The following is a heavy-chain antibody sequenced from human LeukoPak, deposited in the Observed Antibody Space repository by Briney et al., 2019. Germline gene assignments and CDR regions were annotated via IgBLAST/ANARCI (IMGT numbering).Heavy chain of an antibody. CDR2: IDHRGTA. Sequence: LETLSLTCAVYGASYNAYYWSWIRQPPGKGLEWIGDIDHRGTATYNPSLKSRLTISADASKNQFSLKLNSVTDADTAVYYCAVGITILGVAASFDSWGQGNLVIVSS. J-gene: IGHJ4*02. CDR3: AVGITILGVAASFDS. D-gene: IGHD3-3*01. V-gene: IGHV4-34*01. CDR1: GASYNAYY.